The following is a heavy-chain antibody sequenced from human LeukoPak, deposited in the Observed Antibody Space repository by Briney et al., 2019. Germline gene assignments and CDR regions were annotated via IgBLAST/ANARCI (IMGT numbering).Heavy chain of an antibody. V-gene: IGHV1-69*05. CDR2: IIPIFGTA. Sequence: ASVKISCKASGGTFSSYAISWVRQAPGQGLEWMGGIIPIFGTANYAQTFQGRVTITTDESTSTAYMELSSLRSEDTAVYYCASAEAYDSSGYYYPFDYWGQGTLVTVSS. J-gene: IGHJ4*02. D-gene: IGHD3-22*01. CDR3: ASAEAYDSSGYYYPFDY. CDR1: GGTFSSYA.